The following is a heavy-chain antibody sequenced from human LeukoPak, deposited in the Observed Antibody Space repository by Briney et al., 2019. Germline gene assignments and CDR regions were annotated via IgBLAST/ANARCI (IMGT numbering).Heavy chain of an antibody. CDR1: GYSFTNFW. D-gene: IGHD2-21*02. V-gene: IGHV5-51*01. Sequence: GESLKISCKASGYSFTNFWIGWVRQTPGKGLEWMGIIDPGDSDTRYTPSFQGQVTISADKSLSTAYLQWNSLRASDTAMYYCARQTAMGRSGNYWGQGTLVTVSS. CDR2: IDPGDSDT. CDR3: ARQTAMGRSGNY. J-gene: IGHJ4*02.